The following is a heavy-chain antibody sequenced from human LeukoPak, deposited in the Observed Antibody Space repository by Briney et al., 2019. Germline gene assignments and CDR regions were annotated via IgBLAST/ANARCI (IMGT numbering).Heavy chain of an antibody. CDR1: AYSFSSYW. CDR2: IYPSNSDT. D-gene: IGHD3-10*02. CDR3: ARGNVRPLDS. Sequence: GESLKISCKGSAYSFSSYWIGWVRQMPGKGLEWMGIIYPSNSDTRYSPSFQGQLTMSVDKSISTAYLQWSSLKASGTAMYFCARGNVRPLDSWAQGPLVAVPP. J-gene: IGHJ4*02. V-gene: IGHV5-51*01.